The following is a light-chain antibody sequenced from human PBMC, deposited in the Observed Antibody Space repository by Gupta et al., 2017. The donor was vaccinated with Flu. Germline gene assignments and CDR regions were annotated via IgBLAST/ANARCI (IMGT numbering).Light chain of an antibody. CDR3: QNYNNWQT. V-gene: IGKV3-15*01. CDR2: GAS. Sequence: SPATLSVSPGERATRSCRASQSISDNLDWYQQKPGQPPRLLIYGASHRATGIPDRFSGSRSGTEFTLTSSGRQSEDFAVYYWQNYNNWQTFGQGTRVEI. CDR1: QSISDN. J-gene: IGKJ1*01.